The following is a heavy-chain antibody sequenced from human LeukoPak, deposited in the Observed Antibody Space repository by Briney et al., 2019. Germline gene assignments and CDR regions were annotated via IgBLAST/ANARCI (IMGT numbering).Heavy chain of an antibody. CDR2: IKPSGSEK. CDR3: ARARIDY. J-gene: IGHJ4*02. CDR1: GFTFSNYW. Sequence: GGSLRLSCEGSGFTFSNYWMTWVRQAPEKGLEWVANIKPSGSEKHYADSVEGRFTISRDNAKNSLYLQMNSLRAEDTAVYYCARARIDYWGQGTLVTVSS. V-gene: IGHV3-7*01.